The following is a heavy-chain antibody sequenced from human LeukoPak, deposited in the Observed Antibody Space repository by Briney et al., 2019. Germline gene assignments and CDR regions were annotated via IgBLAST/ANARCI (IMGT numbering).Heavy chain of an antibody. D-gene: IGHD4-23*01. CDR3: ARDQGNSVVAFDS. Sequence: SETLSLTCTVSVGSLCSGSYYWSSVRQPPGEGLEWIGYIYYSGTINYNPSLKGRVTISVDTSKNQFSLKLSSVTAADTAVYYCARDQGNSVVAFDSWGQGTMVTVSS. CDR2: IYYSGTI. V-gene: IGHV4-61*01. CDR1: VGSLCSGSYY. J-gene: IGHJ3*02.